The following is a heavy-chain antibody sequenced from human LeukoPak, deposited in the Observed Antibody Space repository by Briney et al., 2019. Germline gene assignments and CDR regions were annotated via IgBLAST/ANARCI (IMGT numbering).Heavy chain of an antibody. D-gene: IGHD3/OR15-3a*01. CDR3: ARAQWTAFDYYYYMDV. Sequence: GGSLRLSCVPSGFTFSNSALTWVRQAPGKGLEWVANIKVDGSEKYYVDAVKGRFTISRDNAKDSLYLQMNGLRAEDTAIYYCARAQWTAFDYYYYMDVWGKGTTVTVSS. CDR2: IKVDGSEK. CDR1: GFTFSNSA. J-gene: IGHJ6*03. V-gene: IGHV3-7*01.